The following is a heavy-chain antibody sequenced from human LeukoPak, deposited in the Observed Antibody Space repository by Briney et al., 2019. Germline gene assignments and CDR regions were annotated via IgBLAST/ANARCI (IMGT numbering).Heavy chain of an antibody. D-gene: IGHD3-10*01. J-gene: IGHJ6*02. CDR2: IYYSGST. CDR3: AGGDSMVRGVIIPYYYYGMDV. V-gene: IGHV4-31*03. CDR1: GGSISSDGYY. Sequence: KPSQTLSLTCTVSGGSISSDGYYWSWIRQHPGKVLEWIGYIYYSGSTYYNPSLKSRLTISVDTSKNQFSLKLSSVTAADTAVYYCAGGDSMVRGVIIPYYYYGMDVWGQGITVTVSS.